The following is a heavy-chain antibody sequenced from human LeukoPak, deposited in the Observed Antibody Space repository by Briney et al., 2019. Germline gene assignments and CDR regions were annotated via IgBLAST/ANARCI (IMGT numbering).Heavy chain of an antibody. CDR3: AKPKLELDAFDI. CDR2: INWNSGSI. J-gene: IGHJ3*02. Sequence: PGRSLRLSCAASGFTFDDYAMHWVRQAPGKGLEWVSGINWNSGSIGYADSVKGRFTISRDNAKNSLYLQMNSLRAEDTALYYCAKPKLELDAFDIWGQGTMVTVSS. V-gene: IGHV3-9*01. D-gene: IGHD1-7*01. CDR1: GFTFDDYA.